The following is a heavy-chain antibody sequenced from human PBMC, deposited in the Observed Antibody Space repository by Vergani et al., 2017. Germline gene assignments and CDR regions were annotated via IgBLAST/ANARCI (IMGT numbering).Heavy chain of an antibody. V-gene: IGHV1-69*02. CDR3: ARGGGYDSSGYGWYFDL. Sequence: QVQLVQSGAEVKKPGSSVKVSCKASRGTFSSYTISWVRQAPGQGLEWMGRIIPILGIANYAQKFQGRVTITADKSTSTAYMELSSLRSEDTAVYYCARGGGYDSSGYGWYFDLWGRGTLVTVSS. J-gene: IGHJ2*01. CDR2: IIPILGIA. CDR1: RGTFSSYT. D-gene: IGHD3-22*01.